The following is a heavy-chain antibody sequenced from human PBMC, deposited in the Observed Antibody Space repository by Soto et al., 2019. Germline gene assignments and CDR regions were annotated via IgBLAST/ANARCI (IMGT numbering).Heavy chain of an antibody. CDR1: GDTFSFYT. J-gene: IGHJ4*02. CDR3: ATSYGSGYRAFDY. D-gene: IGHD3-16*02. Sequence: QVQLVQSGAEVKKPGSSVKVSCKASGDTFSFYTINWVRQAPGLGLEWVGRINPILSMSNYAQKFQGRVTMTADKSTNTAYMELRSLRSEDTAMYYCATSYGSGYRAFDYWGQGALVTDSS. V-gene: IGHV1-69*02. CDR2: INPILSMS.